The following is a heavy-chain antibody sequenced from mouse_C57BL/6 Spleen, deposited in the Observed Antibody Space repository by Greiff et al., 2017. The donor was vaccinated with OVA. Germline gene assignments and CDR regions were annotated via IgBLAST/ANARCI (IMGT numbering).Heavy chain of an antibody. V-gene: IGHV6-3*01. J-gene: IGHJ3*01. D-gene: IGHD4-1*01. CDR2: IRLKSDNYAT. Sequence: EVKLVESGGGLVQPGGSMKLSCVASGFTFSNYWMNWVRQSPEKGLEWVAQIRLKSDNYATHYAESVKGRFTISRDDSKSSVYLQMNNLRAEDTGIYYCTGGRGTRFAYWGQGTLVTVSA. CDR3: TGGRGTRFAY. CDR1: GFTFSNYW.